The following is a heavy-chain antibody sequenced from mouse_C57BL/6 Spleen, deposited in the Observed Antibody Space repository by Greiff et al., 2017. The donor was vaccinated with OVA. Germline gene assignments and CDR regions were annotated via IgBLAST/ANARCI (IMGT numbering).Heavy chain of an antibody. V-gene: IGHV1-54*01. CDR1: GYAFTNYL. Sequence: VQLQQSGAELVRPGTSVKVSCKASGYAFTNYLIEWVKQRPGQGLGWIGVINPGSGGTNYNEKFKGKATLTADKSSSTAYMQLSSLTSEDSAVYFCASPALGYYAMDYWGQGTSVTVSS. CDR3: ASPALGYYAMDY. CDR2: INPGSGGT. J-gene: IGHJ4*01. D-gene: IGHD1-2*01.